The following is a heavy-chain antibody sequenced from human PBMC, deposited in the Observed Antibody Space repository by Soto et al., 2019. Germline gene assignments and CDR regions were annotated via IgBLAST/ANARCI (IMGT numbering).Heavy chain of an antibody. CDR3: ARHIRRGTSWFDP. Sequence: ASVKVSCKASGSSFTNYDISWLRQATGQGLEWMGWMNPTSGNTGYAQKFQGRVTMTRNSSINTAYMELSSLRSEDTAVYYCARHIRRGTSWFDPWGQGTLVTVSS. CDR1: GSSFTNYD. CDR2: MNPTSGNT. V-gene: IGHV1-8*01. J-gene: IGHJ5*02. D-gene: IGHD3-10*01.